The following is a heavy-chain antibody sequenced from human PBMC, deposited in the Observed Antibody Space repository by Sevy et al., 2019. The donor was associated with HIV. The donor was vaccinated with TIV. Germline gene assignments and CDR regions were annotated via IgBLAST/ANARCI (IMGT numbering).Heavy chain of an antibody. J-gene: IGHJ4*02. CDR1: GFTFSNYG. CDR3: ARGGDFNDRSAKSDFDY. Sequence: GGSLRLSCAASGFTFSNYGMHWVRQAPGKGLEWVAVIWNDGSNKYYADSVKGRFTISRDNSKNTLYLHMNSLRVEDTAVYFCARGGDFNDRSAKSDFDYWGQGTLVTVSS. V-gene: IGHV3-33*01. CDR2: IWNDGSNK. D-gene: IGHD3-22*01.